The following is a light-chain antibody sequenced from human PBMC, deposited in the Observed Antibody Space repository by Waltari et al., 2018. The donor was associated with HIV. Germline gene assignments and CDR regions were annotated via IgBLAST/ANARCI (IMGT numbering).Light chain of an antibody. V-gene: IGLV1-36*01. J-gene: IGLJ2*01. CDR1: SSNIGKNA. CDR2: YDD. Sequence: QSVLTQPPSVSAAPRQRVSISCSGSSSNIGKNAVNWYQQIPGTAPRLLIYYDDLVPSGVSDRFSGSKSGTSASLAISGLRSEDEADYYCAAWDDSLSGVVFGGGTKLTVL. CDR3: AAWDDSLSGVV.